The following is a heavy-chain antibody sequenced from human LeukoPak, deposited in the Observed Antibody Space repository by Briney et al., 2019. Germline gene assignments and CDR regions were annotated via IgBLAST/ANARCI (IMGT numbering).Heavy chain of an antibody. V-gene: IGHV3-66*04. CDR1: GYIVSSGY. Sequence: GGSLRLSCAASGYIVSSGYITWVRQAPGKGLEWVSIIYSDGSTYYADSVKGRFTISRDNSKNTVYLQINSLRTEDTAVYYCARLPSGDVWGQGTTVTVSS. CDR2: IYSDGST. CDR3: ARLPSGDV. J-gene: IGHJ6*01.